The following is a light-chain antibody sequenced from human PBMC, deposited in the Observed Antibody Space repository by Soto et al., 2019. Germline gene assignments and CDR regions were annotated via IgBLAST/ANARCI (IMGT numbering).Light chain of an antibody. J-gene: IGLJ1*01. CDR2: DVS. V-gene: IGLV2-14*04. CDR1: SSDVGGYNY. CDR3: SSYTSSSTLYV. Sequence: NSSDVGGYNYVSWYQQHPGKAPKLMIYDVSNRPSGVSNRFSGSKSGNTASLTISGLQAEDEADYYCSSYTSSSTLYVFGTGTKVTV.